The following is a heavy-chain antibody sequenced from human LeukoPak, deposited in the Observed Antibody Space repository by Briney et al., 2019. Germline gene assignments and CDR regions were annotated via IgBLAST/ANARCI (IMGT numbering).Heavy chain of an antibody. CDR1: GFTFSTFA. V-gene: IGHV3-23*01. Sequence: GGSLRLSCAASGFTFSTFAMTWVRQAPGKGLEWVSAIGPTGRSTYYADSVKGRFTISRDNSKSTLYLQMNSLRAEDTAVYYCGRYYVMDVWGQGTSVTVSS. CDR3: GRYYVMDV. J-gene: IGHJ6*02. CDR2: IGPTGRST.